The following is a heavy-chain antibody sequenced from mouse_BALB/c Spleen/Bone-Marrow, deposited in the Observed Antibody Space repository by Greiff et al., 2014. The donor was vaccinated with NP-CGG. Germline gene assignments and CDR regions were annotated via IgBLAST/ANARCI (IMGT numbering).Heavy chain of an antibody. Sequence: VKLQESGSELVRPGASVKLSCKASGYTFTSSWMHWAKQRPGQGLEWIGEIHPNSGNTNYNEKFKGKATLTVDTSSSTAYVDLSSLTSEDSAVYYCARSTTATYFDVWGAGTTVTVSS. V-gene: IGHV1S130*01. CDR1: GYTFTSSW. CDR3: ARSTTATYFDV. CDR2: IHPNSGNT. J-gene: IGHJ1*01. D-gene: IGHD1-2*01.